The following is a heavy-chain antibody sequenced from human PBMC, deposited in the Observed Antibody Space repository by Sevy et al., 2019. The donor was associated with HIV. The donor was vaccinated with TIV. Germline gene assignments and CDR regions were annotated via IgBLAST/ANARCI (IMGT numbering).Heavy chain of an antibody. Sequence: GGSLRLSCTASGFPFSSYDMNWVRQAPGQGLEWISSISSSSNFVYQADSGKGGFTISRDKAKNSLFLQMNSLTVEDTAVYYCARDRGVPRTRGSYQYGMDVWGQGTTVTVSS. D-gene: IGHD3-16*01. CDR2: ISSSSNFV. CDR1: GFPFSSYD. CDR3: ARDRGVPRTRGSYQYGMDV. J-gene: IGHJ6*02. V-gene: IGHV3-21*06.